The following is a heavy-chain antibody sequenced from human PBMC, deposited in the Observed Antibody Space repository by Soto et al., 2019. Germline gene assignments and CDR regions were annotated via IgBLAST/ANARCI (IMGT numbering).Heavy chain of an antibody. CDR1: GFTYSDYY. D-gene: IGHD3-3*01. Sequence: GGSLRLSCEASGFTYSDYYMSWIRQDPGKGLEWVSYISSSGSTIYYADSVKGRFTISRDNAKNSLYLQMNSLRAEDTAVYYCARVTSDFWSGYYYYYYYMDVWGKGTTVTVSS. V-gene: IGHV3-11*01. CDR2: ISSSGSTI. CDR3: ARVTSDFWSGYYYYYYYMDV. J-gene: IGHJ6*03.